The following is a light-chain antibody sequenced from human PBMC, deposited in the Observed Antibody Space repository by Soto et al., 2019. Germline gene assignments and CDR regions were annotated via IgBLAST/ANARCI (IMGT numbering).Light chain of an antibody. CDR1: QSLLHSNGYNY. Sequence: DIVMTQSPLSLPVTPGEPASISCRSSQSLLHSNGYNYLDWYLQKPGQSPQLLISLGSNRASGVPERFSGSGSGTDFTLKLRRVEAEDVGVYYCMQALQPPPWTFGQGTKVEIK. J-gene: IGKJ1*01. V-gene: IGKV2-28*01. CDR3: MQALQPPPWT. CDR2: LGS.